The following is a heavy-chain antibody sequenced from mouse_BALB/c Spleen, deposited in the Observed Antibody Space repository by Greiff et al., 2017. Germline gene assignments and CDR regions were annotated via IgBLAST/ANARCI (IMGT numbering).Heavy chain of an antibody. Sequence: EVQLQQSGTVLARPGASVKMSCKASGYTFTSYWMHWVKQRPGQGLEWIGAFYPGNSDTSYNQKFKGKAKLTAVTSTSTAYMQLSSPTSEDSAVYYCTTAGYGTLHWYFDVWGAGTTVTVSS. J-gene: IGHJ1*01. CDR3: TTAGYGTLHWYFDV. CDR1: GYTFTSYW. V-gene: IGHV1-5*01. D-gene: IGHD3-1*01. CDR2: FYPGNSDT.